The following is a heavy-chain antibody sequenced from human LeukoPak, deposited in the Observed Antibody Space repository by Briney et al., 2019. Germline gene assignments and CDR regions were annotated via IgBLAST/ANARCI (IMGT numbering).Heavy chain of an antibody. D-gene: IGHD6-19*01. CDR3: ARHQWHYYYYMGV. V-gene: IGHV4-39*01. Sequence: PSETLSLTCTVSGGSISSSSYSWGWIRQPPGKGLEWIGSIYYSGDTYYNPSLKSRRVTISVDTSKNQFSLRLSSVTAADTAVYYCARHQWHYYYYMGVWGKGSTVTVSS. J-gene: IGHJ6*03. CDR2: IYYSGDT. CDR1: GGSISSSSYS.